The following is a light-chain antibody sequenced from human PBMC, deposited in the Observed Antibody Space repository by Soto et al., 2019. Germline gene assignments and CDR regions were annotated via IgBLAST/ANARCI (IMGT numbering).Light chain of an antibody. V-gene: IGLV2-11*01. Sequence: QSALTQPRSVSGSPGQSVTISCTGTSSDVGGYNYVSWYQHHPGKGPKLIIYDVSRRPSGVPDRFSGSKSGNTASLTISGLQAEDEADYYCCSYAGSVVFGGGTKLTVL. CDR3: CSYAGSVV. CDR1: SSDVGGYNY. J-gene: IGLJ2*01. CDR2: DVS.